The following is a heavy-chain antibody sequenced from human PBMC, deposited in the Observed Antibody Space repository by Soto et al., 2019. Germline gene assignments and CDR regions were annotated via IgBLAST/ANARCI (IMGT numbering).Heavy chain of an antibody. Sequence: SVKVSCKASGGTFSSYAISWVRQAPGQGLEWMGGIIPIFGTANYAQKFQGRVTITADESTSTAYMELSSLRSEDTAVYYCARDGPPGAYYYGMDVWGQGTTVTVSS. V-gene: IGHV1-69*13. D-gene: IGHD3-10*01. CDR1: GGTFSSYA. CDR2: IIPIFGTA. J-gene: IGHJ6*02. CDR3: ARDGPPGAYYYGMDV.